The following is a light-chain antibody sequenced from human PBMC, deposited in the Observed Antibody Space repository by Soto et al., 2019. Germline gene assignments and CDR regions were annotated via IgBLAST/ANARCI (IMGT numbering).Light chain of an antibody. CDR1: HSVSSN. J-gene: IGKJ4*01. CDR2: GAS. CDR3: QQYIRWPLT. V-gene: IGKV3-15*01. Sequence: EIVMTKSPATLSVSSGERATLYCRASHSVSSNLAWYQHKPGQAPRLLMYGASTRATGIPARFSGSGSGTEFTLTISSLQSEDFAVYYCQQYIRWPLTFGGGTKVDIK.